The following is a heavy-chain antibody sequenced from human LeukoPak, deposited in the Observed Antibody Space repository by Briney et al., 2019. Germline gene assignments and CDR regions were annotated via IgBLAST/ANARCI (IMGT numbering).Heavy chain of an antibody. J-gene: IGHJ6*03. Sequence: GGSLRLSCAASGFTFNTHSINWVRQAPGKGLEWVSYISSSSSPIYYADSVKGRFTISRDNAKNSLFLQMNSLRAEDTAVYYCAREGREKVAAITNRYYNYYLDLWGKGTTVTVSS. CDR3: AREGREKVAAITNRYYNYYLDL. CDR1: GFTFNTHS. CDR2: ISSSSSPI. V-gene: IGHV3-48*01. D-gene: IGHD5-12*01.